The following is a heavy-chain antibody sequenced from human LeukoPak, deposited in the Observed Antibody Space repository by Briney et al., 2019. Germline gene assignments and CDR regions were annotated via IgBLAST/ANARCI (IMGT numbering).Heavy chain of an antibody. CDR3: AKDRESTYYDFWSGYPSDY. CDR2: IRYDGSNK. J-gene: IGHJ4*02. D-gene: IGHD3-3*01. CDR1: GFTFSSYG. V-gene: IGHV3-30*02. Sequence: GGSLRLSCAASGFTFSSYGMHWVRQAPGKGPEWVAFIRYDGSNKYYADSVKGRFTISRDNSKNTLYLQMNSLRAEDTAVYYCAKDRESTYYDFWSGYPSDYWGQGTLVTVSS.